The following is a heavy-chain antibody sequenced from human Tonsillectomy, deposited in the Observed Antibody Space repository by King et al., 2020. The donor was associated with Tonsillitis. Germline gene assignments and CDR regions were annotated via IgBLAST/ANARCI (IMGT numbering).Heavy chain of an antibody. V-gene: IGHV1-18*01. CDR1: AYTFTNYA. CDR3: ARSRLEGGEISFGEMTNWFDP. CDR2: ISANNGNT. Sequence: VQLVQSGAEVKKPGASVKVSCKASAYTFTNYAINWVRQAPGQGLEWMGRISANNGNTNYEQKFQGRVTMTTDTSTTTAYMELRSLRSDDTAVYYCARSRLEGGEISFGEMTNWFDPWGQGTLVTVSS. D-gene: IGHD3-10*01. J-gene: IGHJ5*02.